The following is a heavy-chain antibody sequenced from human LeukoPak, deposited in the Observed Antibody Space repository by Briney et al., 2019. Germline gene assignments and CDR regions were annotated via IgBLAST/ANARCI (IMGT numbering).Heavy chain of an antibody. J-gene: IGHJ4*02. D-gene: IGHD5-18*01. CDR3: ARRAHSYGHPGYYFDY. CDR2: IYTSGST. Sequence: SETLSLTCTVSGGSISSYYWSWIRQPPGKGLEWIGYIYTSGSTNYNPSLKSRVTISVDTSKNQFSLKLSSVTAADTAVYYCARRAHSYGHPGYYFDYWGRGTLVTVSS. V-gene: IGHV4-4*09. CDR1: GGSISSYY.